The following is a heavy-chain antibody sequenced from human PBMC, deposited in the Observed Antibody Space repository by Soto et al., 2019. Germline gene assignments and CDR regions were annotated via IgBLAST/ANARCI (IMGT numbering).Heavy chain of an antibody. Sequence: QVTLKESGPVLVKPTETLTLTCTVSGFSLINARVGVSWLRQPPGTALEWLAHIFSNDEKSYSTSLNSRLTIAKDTSKSQVVLTMTNMDPVDTATYYCARIRRDGTDFYLIDYWGRGTLVTVSS. CDR3: ARIRRDGTDFYLIDY. CDR2: IFSNDEK. CDR1: GFSLINARVG. J-gene: IGHJ4*02. D-gene: IGHD3-22*01. V-gene: IGHV2-26*01.